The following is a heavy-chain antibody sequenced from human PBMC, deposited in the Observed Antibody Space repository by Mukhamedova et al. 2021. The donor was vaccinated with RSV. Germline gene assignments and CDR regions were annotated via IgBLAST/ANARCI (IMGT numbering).Heavy chain of an antibody. CDR3: ARDGSGSHKDYYGLDV. V-gene: IGHV5-51*01. J-gene: IGHJ6*02. CDR2: IYPGNSDT. D-gene: IGHD3-10*01. Sequence: EYMGFIYPGNSDTKYSPSFEGQVTISVDESIDTAYLQWSGLKASDTAIYFCARDGSGSHKDYYGLDVWGQGTSVTVSS.